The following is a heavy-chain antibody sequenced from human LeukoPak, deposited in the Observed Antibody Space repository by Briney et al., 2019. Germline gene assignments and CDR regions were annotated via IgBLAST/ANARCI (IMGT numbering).Heavy chain of an antibody. D-gene: IGHD3-9*01. J-gene: IGHJ4*02. Sequence: GASVTVSCKASGYTFTSYYMHWVRQAPGQGLEWMGIINPSGGSTSYAQKFQGRVTMTRDTSTSPVYMELSSLRSEDTAVYYCARAPPHDILTGYYPYYFDYWGQGTLVTVSS. CDR3: ARAPPHDILTGYYPYYFDY. CDR1: GYTFTSYY. CDR2: INPSGGST. V-gene: IGHV1-46*01.